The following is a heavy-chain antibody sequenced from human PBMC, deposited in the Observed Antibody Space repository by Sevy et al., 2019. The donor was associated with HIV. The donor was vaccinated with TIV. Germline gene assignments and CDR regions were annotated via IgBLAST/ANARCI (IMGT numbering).Heavy chain of an antibody. CDR2: FDPEDGET. D-gene: IGHD3-22*01. CDR3: ATGDHRGADYDSRMPVFVAFDI. CDR1: GYTLTELS. J-gene: IGHJ3*02. V-gene: IGHV1-24*01. Sequence: ASVKVSCKVSGYTLTELSMHWVRQAPGKGLEWMGGFDPEDGETIYAQKFQGRVTMTEDTSTDTAYMELSSLISEDTAVYYCATGDHRGADYDSRMPVFVAFDIWGQGTMVTVSS.